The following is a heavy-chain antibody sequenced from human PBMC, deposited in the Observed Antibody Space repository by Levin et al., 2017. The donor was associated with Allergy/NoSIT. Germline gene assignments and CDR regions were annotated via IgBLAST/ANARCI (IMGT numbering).Heavy chain of an antibody. Sequence: QCGGSLRLSCAASGFTFSSYWMSWVRQAPGKGLEWVANIKEDGSEKYYVDSVKGRFTISRDNAKNSLYLQMNSLRAEDTAVYYCAKDYDFWSGYGFDYWGQGTLVTVSS. D-gene: IGHD3-3*01. CDR1: GFTFSSYW. V-gene: IGHV3-7*01. J-gene: IGHJ4*02. CDR2: IKEDGSEK. CDR3: AKDYDFWSGYGFDY.